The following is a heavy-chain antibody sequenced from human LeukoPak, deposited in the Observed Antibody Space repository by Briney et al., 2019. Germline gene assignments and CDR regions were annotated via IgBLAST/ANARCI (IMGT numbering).Heavy chain of an antibody. CDR2: ISSSSSSI. CDR3: ARSGYGSRWYFFDH. J-gene: IGHJ4*02. CDR1: GFTFSSYS. V-gene: IGHV3-48*02. D-gene: IGHD6-13*01. Sequence: GGSLRLSCAASGFTFSSYSMNWVRQALGKGLEWVSHISSSSSSIYYADSVKGRFSISRDNAKNSLYLQMNSLRDEDTAVYYCARSGYGSRWYFFDHWGQGTLVTVSS.